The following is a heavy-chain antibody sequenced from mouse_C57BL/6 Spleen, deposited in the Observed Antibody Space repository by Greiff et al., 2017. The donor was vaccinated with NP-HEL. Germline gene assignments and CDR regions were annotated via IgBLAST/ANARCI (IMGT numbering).Heavy chain of an antibody. CDR1: GYSFTDYN. Sequence: EVQLQQSGPELVKPGASVKISCKASGYSFTDYNMNWVKQSNGKSLEWIGVINPNYGTTSYNQKFKGKATLTVDQFSSTAYMQLNSLTSEDSAVYYWARNYGSSRAAWFAYWGQGTLVTVSA. V-gene: IGHV1-39*01. D-gene: IGHD1-1*01. J-gene: IGHJ3*01. CDR2: INPNYGTT. CDR3: ARNYGSSRAAWFAY.